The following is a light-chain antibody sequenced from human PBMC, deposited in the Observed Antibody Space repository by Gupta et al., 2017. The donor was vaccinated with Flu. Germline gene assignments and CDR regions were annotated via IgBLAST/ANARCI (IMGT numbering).Light chain of an antibody. CDR3: CSYAGTYTWV. J-gene: IGLJ3*02. Sequence: TSSDVGAYRYVSWYQQYPGKAPKLMIYDVNKRPSGVPDRFSGSKSGNTASLTISGLQTEDESDYYCCSYAGTYTWVFGGGTKLTVL. V-gene: IGLV2-11*03. CDR1: SSDVGAYRY. CDR2: DVN.